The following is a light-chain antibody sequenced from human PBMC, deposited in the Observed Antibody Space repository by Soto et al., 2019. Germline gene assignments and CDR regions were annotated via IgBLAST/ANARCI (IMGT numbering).Light chain of an antibody. CDR3: CSYTDSRTHI. Sequence: QSVLIQPPSASGTPGQGVTISCTGTSSDVDGYNYVSWYQQHPGKAPKLIIFEVSYRPSGISNRFSASKSGDTASLTISGLQADDEADYYCCSYTDSRTHIFGSGTKVTVL. V-gene: IGLV2-14*01. CDR2: EVS. CDR1: SSDVDGYNY. J-gene: IGLJ1*01.